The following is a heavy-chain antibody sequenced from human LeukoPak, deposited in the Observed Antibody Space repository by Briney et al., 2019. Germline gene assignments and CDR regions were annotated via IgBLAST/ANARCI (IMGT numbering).Heavy chain of an antibody. Sequence: GGSLRLFCAASGFTFISYEMRWVRQAPGKGLEWVSYISSGGSIIYYADSVKGRFTISRDNAKNSLYLEMNSLRAEDTAVYYCARFDNWKPDYWGQGTLVTVSS. CDR1: GFTFISYE. CDR3: ARFDNWKPDY. J-gene: IGHJ4*02. D-gene: IGHD1-20*01. CDR2: ISSGGSII. V-gene: IGHV3-48*03.